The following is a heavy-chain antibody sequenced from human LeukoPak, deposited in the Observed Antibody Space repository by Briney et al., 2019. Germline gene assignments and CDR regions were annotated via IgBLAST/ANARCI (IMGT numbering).Heavy chain of an antibody. CDR2: IIPIFGTA. Sequence: SVKVSCKASGGTFSSYAISWVRQAPGQGLEWMGGIIPIFGTANYAQKFQGRVTITADESTSTAYMELSSLRSEDTAVYYCASMGTGSTSGTTHPSCPWGQGTLVTVSS. CDR1: GGTFSSYA. V-gene: IGHV1-69*13. CDR3: ASMGTGSTSGTTHPSCP. J-gene: IGHJ5*02. D-gene: IGHD1-1*01.